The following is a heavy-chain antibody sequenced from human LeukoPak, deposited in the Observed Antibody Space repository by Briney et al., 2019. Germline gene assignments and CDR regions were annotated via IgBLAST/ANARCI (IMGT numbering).Heavy chain of an antibody. CDR2: IIPFFGTA. CDR1: GGTFSSYA. CDR3: ARVCSGGSCYPTPGYYYYYGMDV. V-gene: IGHV1-69*13. Sequence: SVKVSCKASGGTFSSYAISWVRQAPGQGLEWMGGIIPFFGTANYAQKFQGRVTITADESTSTAYMELSSLRSEDTAVYYCARVCSGGSCYPTPGYYYYYGMDVWGQGTTVTVSS. J-gene: IGHJ6*02. D-gene: IGHD2-15*01.